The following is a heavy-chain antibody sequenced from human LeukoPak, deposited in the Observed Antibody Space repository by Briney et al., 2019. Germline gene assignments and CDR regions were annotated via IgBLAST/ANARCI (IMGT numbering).Heavy chain of an antibody. CDR3: ARSRNDLNFDY. D-gene: IGHD1-1*01. Sequence: SVKVSCKASGGTFSSYAICWVRQAPGQGLEWMGGIIPIFGTANYARKFQGRVTITTDESTSTAYMELSSLRSEDTAVYYCARSRNDLNFDYWGQGTLVTVSS. CDR1: GGTFSSYA. CDR2: IIPIFGTA. V-gene: IGHV1-69*05. J-gene: IGHJ4*02.